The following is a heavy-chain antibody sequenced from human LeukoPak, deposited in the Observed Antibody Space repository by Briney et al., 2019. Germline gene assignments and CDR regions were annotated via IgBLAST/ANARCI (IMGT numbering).Heavy chain of an antibody. CDR1: GFTFSSYS. V-gene: IGHV3-48*04. CDR3: AREASQGYGSGSYPADAFDI. Sequence: GGSLRLSCAASGFTFSSYSMNWVRQAPGKGLEWVSYISSSSSTIYYADSVKGRFTISRDNAKNSLYLQMNSLRAEDTAVYYCAREASQGYGSGSYPADAFDIWGQGTMVTVSS. CDR2: ISSSSSTI. D-gene: IGHD3-10*01. J-gene: IGHJ3*02.